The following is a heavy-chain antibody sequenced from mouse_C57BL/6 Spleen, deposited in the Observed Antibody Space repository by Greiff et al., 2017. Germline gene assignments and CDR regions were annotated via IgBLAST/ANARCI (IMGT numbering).Heavy chain of an antibody. D-gene: IGHD4-1*01. CDR1: GYTFTSYT. Sequence: QVQLKESGAELARPGASVKMSCKASGYTFTSYTMHWVKQRPGQGLEWIGYINPSSGYTKYNQKFKDKATLTADKSSSTAYMQLSSLTSEDSAVYYCARPTGSYYYAMDYWGQGTSVTVSS. V-gene: IGHV1-4*01. CDR2: INPSSGYT. J-gene: IGHJ4*01. CDR3: ARPTGSYYYAMDY.